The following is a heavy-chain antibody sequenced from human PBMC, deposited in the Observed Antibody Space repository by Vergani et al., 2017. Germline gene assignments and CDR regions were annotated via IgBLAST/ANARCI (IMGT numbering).Heavy chain of an antibody. Sequence: EVQLVESGGGLVQPGGSLRLSCASSGFTFSSYWMSWVRQAPGKGLAWVANIKQDGREKYYVDSVKGRVTISRDNAKNSLYLQMNSLRAEDTAVYYCARDRYDRSGYYYVSFYYYYGMDVWGQGTTVTVSS. CDR1: GFTFSSYW. CDR3: ARDRYDRSGYYYVSFYYYYGMDV. J-gene: IGHJ6*02. CDR2: IKQDGREK. V-gene: IGHV3-7*01. D-gene: IGHD3-22*01.